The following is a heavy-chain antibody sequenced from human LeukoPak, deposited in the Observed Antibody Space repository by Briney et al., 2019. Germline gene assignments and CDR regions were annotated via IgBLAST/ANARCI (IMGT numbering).Heavy chain of an antibody. V-gene: IGHV4-59*08. Sequence: SETLSLTCSVSGGLMRRYYGIWIRQPPGKGLEWIGYIYYSGSTNYNPSLKSRVTISVDTSKNQFSLKLCSVTAADTAVYYCARNPYYYGSGSAFGYYYFDYWGQGTLVTVSS. D-gene: IGHD3-10*01. J-gene: IGHJ4*02. CDR3: ARNPYYYGSGSAFGYYYFDY. CDR1: GGLMRRYY. CDR2: IYYSGST.